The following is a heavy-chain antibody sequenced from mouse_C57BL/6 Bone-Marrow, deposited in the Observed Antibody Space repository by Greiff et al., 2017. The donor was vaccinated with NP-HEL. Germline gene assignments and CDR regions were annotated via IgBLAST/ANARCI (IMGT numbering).Heavy chain of an antibody. CDR3: ARRYSNYWYFDV. D-gene: IGHD2-5*01. CDR1: GFTFSSYG. Sequence: EVKLVESGGDLVKPGGSLKLSCAASGFTFSSYGMSWVRQTPDKRLEWVATISSGGSYTYYPDSVKGRFTISRDNAKNTLYLQMSSLKSEDTAMYYCARRYSNYWYFDVWGTGTTVTVSS. V-gene: IGHV5-6*02. J-gene: IGHJ1*03. CDR2: ISSGGSYT.